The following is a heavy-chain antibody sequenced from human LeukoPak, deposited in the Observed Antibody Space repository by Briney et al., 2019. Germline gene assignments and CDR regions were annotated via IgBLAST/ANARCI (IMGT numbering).Heavy chain of an antibody. D-gene: IGHD6-13*01. V-gene: IGHV3-7*01. Sequence: GGSLRLSCAGSGFTFRNYWMTWVRQAPGQGLECVANIKEDGSGKFYVDSVKGRFTISRDNAKHSLFLQMNSLGAEDTAVYYCARVGSIWPTPYYQYGMDVWGLGTTVTVSS. J-gene: IGHJ6*02. CDR1: GFTFRNYW. CDR2: IKEDGSGK. CDR3: ARVGSIWPTPYYQYGMDV.